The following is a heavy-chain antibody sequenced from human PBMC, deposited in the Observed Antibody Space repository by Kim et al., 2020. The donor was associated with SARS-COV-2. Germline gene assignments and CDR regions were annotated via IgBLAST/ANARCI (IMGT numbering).Heavy chain of an antibody. CDR2: IYHSGST. Sequence: SETLSLTCAVSGGSISSSNWWSWVRQPPGKGLEWIGEIYHSGSTNYTPSLKSRVTISVDKSKNQFSLQLSSVTAADTAVYYCARRRRVYYDDSSGYYQDWFDPWGQGTLVTVSS. J-gene: IGHJ5*02. CDR1: GGSISSSNW. CDR3: ARRRRVYYDDSSGYYQDWFDP. D-gene: IGHD3-22*01. V-gene: IGHV4-4*02.